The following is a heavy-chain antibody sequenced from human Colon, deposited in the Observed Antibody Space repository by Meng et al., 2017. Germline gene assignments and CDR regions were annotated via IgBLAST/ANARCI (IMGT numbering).Heavy chain of an antibody. V-gene: IGHV4-61*08. D-gene: IGHD3-16*01. Sequence: RLEESCPGLVRPSETLSLICAVSGASVRSPDHQWGWVRQPPGKGLERIGYARIDYANTNYNPSLKSRVNVSLDTSKNQFSLNVRSVTAADTAVYYCARDYWGSLDFWGQGILVTVSS. CDR2: ARIDYANT. CDR1: GASVRSPDHQ. J-gene: IGHJ4*02. CDR3: ARDYWGSLDF.